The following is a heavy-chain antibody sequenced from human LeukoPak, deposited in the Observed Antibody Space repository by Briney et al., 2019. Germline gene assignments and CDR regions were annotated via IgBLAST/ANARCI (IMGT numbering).Heavy chain of an antibody. Sequence: PGRSLRLSGAASGFTFSSYAMHWVRQAPGKGLEWVAIISYDGSDTYYTDSVKGRFTISRDNSRNTLYLQMNSLRAEDTAVYYCASARVVEVLATPTALDYWGQGTLVTVSS. CDR2: ISYDGSDT. CDR3: ASARVVEVLATPTALDY. D-gene: IGHD2-15*01. V-gene: IGHV3-30-3*01. CDR1: GFTFSSYA. J-gene: IGHJ4*02.